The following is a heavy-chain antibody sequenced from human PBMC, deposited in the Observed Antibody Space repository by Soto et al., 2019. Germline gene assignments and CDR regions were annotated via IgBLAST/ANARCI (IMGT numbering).Heavy chain of an antibody. V-gene: IGHV3-74*02. Sequence: EVHLLESGGGLVQPGGSLRLSCAASGFSFSSYWMHWVRQVPGKGLVWVARMNEDGGTTDYADSVKGRFTISRDNAKNTLYLQMNSLRVEDTAVYYCASDLSGRADVWGQGTTVTVSS. CDR2: MNEDGGTT. CDR1: GFSFSSYW. D-gene: IGHD3-10*01. CDR3: ASDLSGRADV. J-gene: IGHJ6*02.